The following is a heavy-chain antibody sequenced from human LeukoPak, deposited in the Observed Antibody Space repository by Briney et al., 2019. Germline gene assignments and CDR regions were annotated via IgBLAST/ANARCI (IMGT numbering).Heavy chain of an antibody. CDR2: IVPNSGGT. J-gene: IGHJ4*02. V-gene: IGHV1-2*02. CDR1: GYTFTDYY. CDR3: ATLGATSFDY. Sequence: ASVKVSCKTSGYTFTDYYIHWVRQAPGQGLEWMGWIVPNSGGTNYAQKFQGRVTMTRDTSISTAYMELNRLRYDDTAVYYCATLGATSFDYWGRGTLVTVSS. D-gene: IGHD1-26*01.